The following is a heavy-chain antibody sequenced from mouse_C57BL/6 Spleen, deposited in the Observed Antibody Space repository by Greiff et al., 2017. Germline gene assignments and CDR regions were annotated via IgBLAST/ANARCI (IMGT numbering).Heavy chain of an antibody. CDR1: GYTFTSYW. Sequence: QVQLQQPGTELVKPGASVKLSCKASGYTFTSYWMHWVKQRPGQGHEWIGNINPSNGGTNYNEKFKSKATLTVDKSSSTAYMQLSSLTSEDSAVXYCASYYGNYVRFAYWGQGTLVTVSA. J-gene: IGHJ3*01. CDR2: INPSNGGT. CDR3: ASYYGNYVRFAY. V-gene: IGHV1-53*01. D-gene: IGHD2-1*01.